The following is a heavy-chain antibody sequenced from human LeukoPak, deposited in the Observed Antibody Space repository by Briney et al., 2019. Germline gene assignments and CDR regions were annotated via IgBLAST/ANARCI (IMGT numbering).Heavy chain of an antibody. D-gene: IGHD2-2*01. Sequence: PGKSLRLSCAASGFPFSSYAKHWLRQAPGKGLEWVAVISYDGSNKYYADSVKGRFTISRDNSKNTLYLQMNSLRAEDTAVYYCATLGYCSSPSCHENWFDLWGQGTLVTVSS. V-gene: IGHV3-30*04. CDR3: ATLGYCSSPSCHENWFDL. J-gene: IGHJ5*02. CDR1: GFPFSSYA. CDR2: ISYDGSNK.